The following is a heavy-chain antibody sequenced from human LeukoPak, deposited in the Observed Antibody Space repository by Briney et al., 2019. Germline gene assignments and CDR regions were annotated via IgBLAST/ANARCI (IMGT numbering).Heavy chain of an antibody. J-gene: IGHJ6*03. Sequence: SETLSLTCAVYGGSFSGYYWSWIRQSPGKGLEWIGEINHSGSTNYNPSLKSRVTISVDTSKNQFSLKLSSVTAADTAVYYCARAVYYYYMDVWGKGTTVTVSS. V-gene: IGHV4-34*01. CDR2: INHSGST. CDR1: GGSFSGYY. CDR3: ARAVYYYYMDV.